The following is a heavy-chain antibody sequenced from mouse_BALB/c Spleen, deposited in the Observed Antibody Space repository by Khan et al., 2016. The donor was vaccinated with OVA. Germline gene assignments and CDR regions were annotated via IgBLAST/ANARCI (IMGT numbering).Heavy chain of an antibody. D-gene: IGHD2-1*01. CDR2: IFPGTGTT. V-gene: IGHV1S132*01. CDR1: GYTFTSYW. Sequence: QVQLQQSGAELVKPGASVKLSCKTSGYTFTSYWIQWVKQRPGQGLGWIGQIFPGTGTTYSNENFKAKATLTVDTSSSTAYMQLSSLPSEDSAVYCCARGYCGNYEFAYWGQGTLVTVSA. CDR3: ARGYCGNYEFAY. J-gene: IGHJ3*01.